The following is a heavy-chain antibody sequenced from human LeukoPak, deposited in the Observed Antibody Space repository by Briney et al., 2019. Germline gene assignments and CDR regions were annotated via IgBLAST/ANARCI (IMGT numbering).Heavy chain of an antibody. J-gene: IGHJ5*02. D-gene: IGHD3-10*01. CDR2: INHSGST. Sequence: PSETLSLTCAVYGGSYSGYYWSWIRQPPGKGLEWIGEINHSGSTNYNPSLKSRVTISVDTSKNQFSLKLSSVTAADTAVYYCARGSPYYYGSGIWFDPWGQGTLVTVSS. V-gene: IGHV4-34*01. CDR3: ARGSPYYYGSGIWFDP. CDR1: GGSYSGYY.